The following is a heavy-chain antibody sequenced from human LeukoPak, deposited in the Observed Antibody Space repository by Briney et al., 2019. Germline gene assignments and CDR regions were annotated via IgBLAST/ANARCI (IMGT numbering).Heavy chain of an antibody. D-gene: IGHD4-11*01. CDR2: ISSSSSYI. V-gene: IGHV3-21*01. Sequence: GGSLRLSCAAYGFTLSSHSMNWVRQAPGKGLEWVSSISSSSSYIHSADSVKGRFTISRDNAKNSLYLQMNSLRAEDTAVYYCAREDDYSYFDYWGQGTLVTVSS. CDR1: GFTLSSHS. J-gene: IGHJ4*02. CDR3: AREDDYSYFDY.